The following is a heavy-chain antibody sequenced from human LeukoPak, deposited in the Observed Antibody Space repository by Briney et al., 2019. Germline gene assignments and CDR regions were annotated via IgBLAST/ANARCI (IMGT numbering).Heavy chain of an antibody. Sequence: PGGSLRLSCAASGFTFSSYSMNWVRQAPGKGLAWVSSISSSSSYIYYADSVKGRFTISRDNAKNSLYLQMNSLRAEDTAVYYCARKDYGDYVDAFDIWGQGTMVTVSS. CDR2: ISSSSSYI. V-gene: IGHV3-21*01. D-gene: IGHD4-17*01. CDR3: ARKDYGDYVDAFDI. CDR1: GFTFSSYS. J-gene: IGHJ3*02.